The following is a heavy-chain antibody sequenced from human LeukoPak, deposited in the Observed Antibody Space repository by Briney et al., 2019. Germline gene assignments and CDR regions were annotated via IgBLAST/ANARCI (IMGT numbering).Heavy chain of an antibody. D-gene: IGHD2-2*01. J-gene: IGHJ3*02. CDR1: GFTFDDYA. CDR3: AKGGIVVVPAAMAFDI. V-gene: IGHV3-9*01. CDR2: ISWNSGSI. Sequence: GRSLRLSCAASGFTFDDYAMHWVRQAPGKGLEWVSGISWNSGSIGYADSVKGRFTISRDNAKNSLYLQMNSLRAEDTALYYCAKGGIVVVPAAMAFDIWGQGTMVTVSS.